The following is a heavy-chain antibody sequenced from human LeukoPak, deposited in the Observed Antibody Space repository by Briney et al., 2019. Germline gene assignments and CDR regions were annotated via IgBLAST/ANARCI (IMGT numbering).Heavy chain of an antibody. Sequence: GGSLRLSCAASGFTFSSYDMHWVRQAPGKGLEWVAFIRYDGSNKYYADSVKGRFTISRDNSKNTLYLQMNSLRAEDTAVYFCAKDGSGSSWYYYYYYMDVWGKGTTVTVSS. CDR1: GFTFSSYD. V-gene: IGHV3-30*02. J-gene: IGHJ6*03. CDR2: IRYDGSNK. CDR3: AKDGSGSSWYYYYYYMDV. D-gene: IGHD6-13*01.